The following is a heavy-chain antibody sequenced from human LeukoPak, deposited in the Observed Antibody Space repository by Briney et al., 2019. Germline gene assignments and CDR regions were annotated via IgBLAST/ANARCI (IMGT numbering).Heavy chain of an antibody. CDR1: GGTFSSYA. V-gene: IGHV1-69*04. Sequence: SVKVSCKASGGTFSSYAISWMRQAPGQGLEWMGRIIPILGIVNYAQKFQGRVTITADKSTSTAYMELSSLRSEDTAVYYCASWGYYYDSSGYVPQYYFDYWGQGTLVTVSS. CDR3: ASWGYYYDSSGYVPQYYFDY. J-gene: IGHJ4*02. CDR2: IIPILGIV. D-gene: IGHD3-22*01.